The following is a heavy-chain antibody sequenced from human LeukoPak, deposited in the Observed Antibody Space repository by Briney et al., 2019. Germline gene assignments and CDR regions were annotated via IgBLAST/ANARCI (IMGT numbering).Heavy chain of an antibody. Sequence: ASVKVSCKASGYTFTGYYMHWVRQAPGQGLEWMGWINPNSGGTNYAQKFQGWVTMTRDTSISTAYMELSRLRSDDTAVYYCARGMDSSSWYGEGYYFDYWGQGTLVTVSS. D-gene: IGHD6-13*01. CDR1: GYTFTGYY. CDR3: ARGMDSSSWYGEGYYFDY. CDR2: INPNSGGT. J-gene: IGHJ4*02. V-gene: IGHV1-2*04.